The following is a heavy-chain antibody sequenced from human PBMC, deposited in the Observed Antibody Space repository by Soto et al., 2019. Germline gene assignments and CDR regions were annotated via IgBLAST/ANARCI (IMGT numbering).Heavy chain of an antibody. CDR3: ARIRAYYESSGYYY. Sequence: EVQLEESGGGLVQPGESLRLSCADSGFTFSSYWMHWVRQAPGKGLVWVSRINSDGSSTSYADSVKGRFTISRDNAKNTLYLHMNSLRAEDTAVYYCARIRAYYESSGYYYWGQGTLVTVSS. J-gene: IGHJ4*02. CDR1: GFTFSSYW. D-gene: IGHD3-22*01. V-gene: IGHV3-74*01. CDR2: INSDGSST.